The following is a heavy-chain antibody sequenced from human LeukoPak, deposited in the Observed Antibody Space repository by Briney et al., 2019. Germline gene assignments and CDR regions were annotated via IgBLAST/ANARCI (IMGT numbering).Heavy chain of an antibody. D-gene: IGHD3-22*01. V-gene: IGHV4-59*01. CDR3: ARAGYYDSSGKELFDY. J-gene: IGHJ4*02. Sequence: PSETLSLTCTVSGVTISSYYWSWIRQPPGQGLEWIGNIYYSGSTNYNPSLKSRVTIPVDTSKNQFSLKLSSVTAADTAVYYCARAGYYDSSGKELFDYWGQGTLVTVSS. CDR1: GVTISSYY. CDR2: IYYSGST.